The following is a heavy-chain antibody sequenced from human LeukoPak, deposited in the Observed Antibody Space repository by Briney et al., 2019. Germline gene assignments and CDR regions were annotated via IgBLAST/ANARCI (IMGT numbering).Heavy chain of an antibody. D-gene: IGHD6-19*01. CDR3: ARAGGAVAGTFDY. V-gene: IGHV3-21*01. CDR1: EFTFSTYS. Sequence: PGGSLRLSCAASEFTFSTYSMNWVRQAPGKGLEWVSSIVTGSSYIYYADSVKGRFTISRYKAKNSQYLQMNSLRAEDTTLYYCARAGGAVAGTFDYWGQGTLVTVSS. J-gene: IGHJ4*02. CDR2: IVTGSSYI.